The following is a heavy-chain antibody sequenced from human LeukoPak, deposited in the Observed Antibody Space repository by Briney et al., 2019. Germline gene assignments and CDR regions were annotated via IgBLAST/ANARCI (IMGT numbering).Heavy chain of an antibody. CDR1: AFTFSNYA. CDR3: ARGEYGSGSYHIDY. V-gene: IGHV3-21*01. D-gene: IGHD3-10*01. Sequence: GGSLRLSCAASAFTFSNYAMSWVRQAPGKGLEWVSTISNSDSSTYYADSVKGRFTISRDNAKNSLYLQMNSLRAEDTAVYYCARGEYGSGSYHIDYWGQGTLVTVSS. J-gene: IGHJ4*02. CDR2: ISNSDSST.